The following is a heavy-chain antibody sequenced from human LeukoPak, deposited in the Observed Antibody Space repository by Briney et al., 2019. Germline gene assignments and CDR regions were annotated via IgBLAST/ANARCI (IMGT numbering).Heavy chain of an antibody. CDR2: ISSTSGTK. CDR1: GFSFTSYG. Sequence: GGSLRLSCTDSGFSFTSYGMNWVRQAPGKGLEWVSYISSTSGTKEYADSVNGRFTISRDNAKNSLYLQIGGLRVEDTAVYYCARVSFTSAWSFDYWGPGTLVSVSS. J-gene: IGHJ4*02. CDR3: ARVSFTSAWSFDY. D-gene: IGHD6-19*01. V-gene: IGHV3-48*04.